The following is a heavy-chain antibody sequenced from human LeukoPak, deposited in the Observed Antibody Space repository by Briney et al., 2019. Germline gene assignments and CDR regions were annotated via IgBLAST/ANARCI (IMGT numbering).Heavy chain of an antibody. CDR1: GFTFSSYA. Sequence: GGSLRLSCAASGFTFSSYAMSWVRQAPGKGLEWVSAISGSGGSTYYADSVKGRFTISRDNSKNTLYPQMNSLRAEDTAVYYCAKRGDYELYYYYGMDVWGQGTTVTVSS. CDR2: ISGSGGST. V-gene: IGHV3-23*01. CDR3: AKRGDYELYYYYGMDV. D-gene: IGHD4-17*01. J-gene: IGHJ6*02.